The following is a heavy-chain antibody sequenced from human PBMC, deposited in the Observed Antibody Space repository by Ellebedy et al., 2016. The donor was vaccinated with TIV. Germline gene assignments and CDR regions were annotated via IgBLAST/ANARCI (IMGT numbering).Heavy chain of an antibody. Sequence: GESLKISCAGSGFDFTTSWMHWVRQVQGKGPVWLSRINSDGSTKTYAESVKGRFTISRDNAKNTLYLEMNSLTDDDTAVYYCARVDGKKVQGGVFFSDYWGQGSLVTVSS. V-gene: IGHV3-74*01. J-gene: IGHJ4*02. CDR3: ARVDGKKVQGGVFFSDY. CDR1: GFDFTTSW. CDR2: INSDGSTK. D-gene: IGHD3-16*01.